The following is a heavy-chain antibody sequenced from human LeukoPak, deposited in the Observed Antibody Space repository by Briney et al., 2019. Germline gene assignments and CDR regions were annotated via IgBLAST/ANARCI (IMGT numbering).Heavy chain of an antibody. CDR2: IYYSGST. V-gene: IGHV4-59*01. D-gene: IGHD6-19*01. Sequence: SETLSLTCTVSGGSISTYYWSWIRQPPGKGLEWIGYIYYSGSTNYNPSLKSRVTISVDASKNQISLKLNSVTAADTAVYYCARGSGWYYYWGQGTLVAVSS. J-gene: IGHJ4*02. CDR3: ARGSGWYYY. CDR1: GGSISTYY.